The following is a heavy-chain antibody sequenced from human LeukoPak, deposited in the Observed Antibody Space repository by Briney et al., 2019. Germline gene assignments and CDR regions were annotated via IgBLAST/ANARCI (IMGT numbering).Heavy chain of an antibody. CDR1: GYSFTNYW. CDR2: IYPGDSDT. Sequence: GESLQISCKGSGYSFTNYWIGWVRPLPGKGLEWMGIIYPGDSDTRYSPSFQGQVTISADKSISTAYLQWSSLKASDTAMYYCARHYEVGLNTAMVGDYWGQGTLVTVSS. D-gene: IGHD5-18*01. V-gene: IGHV5-51*01. CDR3: ARHYEVGLNTAMVGDY. J-gene: IGHJ4*02.